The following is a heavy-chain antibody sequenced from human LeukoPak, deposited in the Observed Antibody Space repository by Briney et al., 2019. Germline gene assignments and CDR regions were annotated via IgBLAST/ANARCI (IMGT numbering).Heavy chain of an antibody. Sequence: VSSVKVSSKASRGTFSSYAISWVRQAPGQGLEWMGGIIPIFGTANYAQKFQGTVTITTDESTSTAYMELSGLRSEDTAVYYRARVRDGYFDYCGQGNLVTVSS. D-gene: IGHD5-24*01. J-gene: IGHJ4*02. CDR2: IIPIFGTA. V-gene: IGHV1-69*05. CDR3: ARVRDGYFDY. CDR1: RGTFSSYA.